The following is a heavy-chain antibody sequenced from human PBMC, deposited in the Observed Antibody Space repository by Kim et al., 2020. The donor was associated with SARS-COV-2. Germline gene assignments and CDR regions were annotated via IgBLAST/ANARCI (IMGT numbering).Heavy chain of an antibody. CDR2: IYYSGST. CDR3: ARGGSAMAYFDY. CDR1: GGSISSYY. Sequence: SETLSLTCTVSGGSISSYYWSWIRQPPGKGLEWIGYIYYSGSTNYNPSLKSRVTISVDTSKNQFSLKLSSVTAADTAVYYCARGGSAMAYFDYWGQGTLVTVSS. V-gene: IGHV4-59*01. J-gene: IGHJ4*02. D-gene: IGHD5-18*01.